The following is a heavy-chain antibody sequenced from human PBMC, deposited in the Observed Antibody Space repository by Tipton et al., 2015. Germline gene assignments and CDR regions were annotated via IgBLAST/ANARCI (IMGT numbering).Heavy chain of an antibody. J-gene: IGHJ4*02. CDR2: IYYSGST. D-gene: IGHD2/OR15-2a*01. Sequence: LRLSCTVSGGSISSSSYYWGWIRQPPGKGLEWIGGIYYSGSTYYNPSLKSRVTISVDTSKNQFSLKLSSVTAADTAVYYCARSPFKSGYFDYWGQGTLVTVSS. CDR3: ARSPFKSGYFDY. V-gene: IGHV4-39*01. CDR1: GGSISSSSYY.